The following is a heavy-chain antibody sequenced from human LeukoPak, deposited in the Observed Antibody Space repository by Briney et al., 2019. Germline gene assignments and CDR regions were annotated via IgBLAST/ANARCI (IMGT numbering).Heavy chain of an antibody. D-gene: IGHD3-10*01. CDR2: IYPSGNT. V-gene: IGHV4-4*07. CDR3: AREVTMVRGPFDY. Sequence: PSETLSLTCTVSRGSTSTYYWSWIRQPAGKGLEWIGRIYPSGNTNFNPSLMSRVTMSIDTSKNQFSLKLSSVTAADTAIYYCAREVTMVRGPFDYWGQGTLVTVSS. CDR1: RGSTSTYY. J-gene: IGHJ4*02.